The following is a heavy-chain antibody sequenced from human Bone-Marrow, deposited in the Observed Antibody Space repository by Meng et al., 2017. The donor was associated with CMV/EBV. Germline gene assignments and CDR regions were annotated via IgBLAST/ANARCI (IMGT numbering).Heavy chain of an antibody. CDR3: ARGPGVRGQYYLDY. V-gene: IGHV3-33*01. J-gene: IGHJ4*02. CDR2: IWSDGSEK. CDR1: GFTFSSYG. D-gene: IGHD3-10*01. Sequence: SGFTFSSYGMHWVRQAPGKGLEWVAVIWSDGSEKYYADSVKGRFTISRENSKNTLYLQMNSLKTEDTAVYYCARGPGVRGQYYLDYWGQGTLVTVSS.